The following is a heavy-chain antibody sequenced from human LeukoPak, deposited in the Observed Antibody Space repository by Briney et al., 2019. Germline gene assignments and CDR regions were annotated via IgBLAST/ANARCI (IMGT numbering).Heavy chain of an antibody. CDR3: ATYRQIQVSFEF. Sequence: PGGSLRLSCAASGYTFSSYGMSWVRQAPGKGLEWVSAISGSGGSTYYADSVKGRFTISRDNSKNTLSLQMDSLRAEDTAIYYCATYRQIQVSFEFWGQGTLVTVSS. V-gene: IGHV3-23*01. J-gene: IGHJ4*02. D-gene: IGHD5-18*01. CDR1: GYTFSSYG. CDR2: ISGSGGST.